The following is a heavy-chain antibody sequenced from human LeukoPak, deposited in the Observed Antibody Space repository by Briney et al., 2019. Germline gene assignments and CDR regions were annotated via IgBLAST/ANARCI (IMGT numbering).Heavy chain of an antibody. CDR1: GYTFTSYG. CDR2: ISAYNGNT. Sequence: ASVKVSCKASGYTFTSYGISWVRQAPGQGLEWMGWISAYNGNTNYAQKLQGRVTMTTDTSTSTAYMELRSLRSDDTAVYYCARAIYSGSYLPHFDYWGQGTLVTVSS. CDR3: ARAIYSGSYLPHFDY. D-gene: IGHD1-26*01. J-gene: IGHJ4*02. V-gene: IGHV1-18*01.